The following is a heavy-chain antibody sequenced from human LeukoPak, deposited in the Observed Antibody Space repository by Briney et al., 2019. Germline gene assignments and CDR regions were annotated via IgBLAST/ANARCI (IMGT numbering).Heavy chain of an antibody. CDR2: ISSSSSYI. CDR3: ARSLYSSGWKRGYYFDY. CDR1: GFTFSSYS. J-gene: IGHJ4*02. Sequence: GGSLRLSCAASGFTFSSYSMNWVRQAPGKRLEWVSSISSSSSYIYYADSVKGRFTISRDNAKNSLYLQMNSLRAGDTAVYYCARSLYSSGWKRGYYFDYWGQGTLVTVSS. D-gene: IGHD6-19*01. V-gene: IGHV3-21*01.